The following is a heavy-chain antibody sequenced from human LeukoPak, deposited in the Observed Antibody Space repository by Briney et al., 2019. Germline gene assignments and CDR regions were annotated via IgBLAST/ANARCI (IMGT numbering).Heavy chain of an antibody. CDR3: ARARDGHINNWFDP. CDR2: IYYSGST. J-gene: IGHJ5*02. D-gene: IGHD5-24*01. Sequence: SETLSLTCTVSGGSINSYYWSWVRQPPGKGLEWIGYIYYSGSTNYNPSLKSRVTISVDTSKNQFSLKMSSVTAADTAVYYCARARDGHINNWFDPWGQGTLVIVSS. V-gene: IGHV4-59*12. CDR1: GGSINSYY.